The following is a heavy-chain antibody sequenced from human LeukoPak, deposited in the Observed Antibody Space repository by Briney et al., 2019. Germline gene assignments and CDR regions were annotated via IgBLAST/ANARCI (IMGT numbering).Heavy chain of an antibody. D-gene: IGHD5-12*01. V-gene: IGHV4-39*07. CDR3: ARDLGKWPATNAFDI. Sequence: SETLSLTCTVSGGSIRSSSHYWSWIRQPPGKGLEWIASINYSGNTYYSPSLKSPVTISVDTSKNQFSLKLSSVTAADTAVYYCARDLGKWPATNAFDIWGQGTMVTVSS. J-gene: IGHJ3*02. CDR2: INYSGNT. CDR1: GGSIRSSSHY.